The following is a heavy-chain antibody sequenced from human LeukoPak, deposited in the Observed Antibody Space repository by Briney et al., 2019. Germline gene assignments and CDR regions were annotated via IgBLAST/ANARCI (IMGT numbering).Heavy chain of an antibody. CDR3: ARYLWAAATTWFDP. D-gene: IGHD6-13*01. V-gene: IGHV4-34*01. CDR1: GGSFSAYY. J-gene: IGHJ5*02. Sequence: SETLSLTCAVYGGSFSAYYWSWIRQPPGKGLEWIGEINHSGSANYNPSLKSRVTISVDTSKNQFFLNLSSVTAADTAVYYCARYLWAAATTWFDPWGQGILVTVSS. CDR2: INHSGSA.